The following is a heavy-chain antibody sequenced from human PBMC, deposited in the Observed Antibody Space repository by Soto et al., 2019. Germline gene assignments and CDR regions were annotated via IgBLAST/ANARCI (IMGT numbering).Heavy chain of an antibody. Sequence: QVQLVEFGGGVVQPGKSLRLSCAVSGFTLSSYGIHWVRQAPGKGLEWVAFMSYDGNKKSYADSVKGRFTISRDNSKNTLYLQMDSLRAEDTAMYYCAKGLSVIQEWIIDGHWGQGTQVTVSS. CDR3: AKGLSVIQEWIIDGH. CDR2: MSYDGNKK. J-gene: IGHJ4*02. CDR1: GFTLSSYG. V-gene: IGHV3-30*18. D-gene: IGHD5-18*01.